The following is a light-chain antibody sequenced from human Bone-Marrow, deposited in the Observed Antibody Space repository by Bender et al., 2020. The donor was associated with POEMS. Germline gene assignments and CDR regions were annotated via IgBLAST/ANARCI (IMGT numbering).Light chain of an antibody. V-gene: IGLV2-14*03. Sequence: QSALTRAASVSGSPGESITISCTGTSTYIGGYNYVSWYQQHPGKAPKLLIYGVSSRTSGVSNRFSGSKSGNTASRTISWLQAEDEADYSCSSYTTISTWVFGGGPKLTVL. CDR2: GVS. CDR1: STYIGGYNY. CDR3: SSYTTISTWV. J-gene: IGLJ3*02.